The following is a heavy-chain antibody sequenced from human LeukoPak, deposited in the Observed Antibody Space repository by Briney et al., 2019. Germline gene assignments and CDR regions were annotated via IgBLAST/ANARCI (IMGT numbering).Heavy chain of an antibody. D-gene: IGHD4-23*01. V-gene: IGHV4-4*07. Sequence: SETLSLTCTVSSGSISTYYWSWIRQPAGKGLEWIGRIYTGGSTNYNPSLESRVTMSINTPENHFSLRLSSVTAADTAVYYCARDVPKEVPTPGDYYYYMDVWGKGTTVTVSS. CDR3: ARDVPKEVPTPGDYYYYMDV. CDR1: SGSISTYY. CDR2: IYTGGST. J-gene: IGHJ6*03.